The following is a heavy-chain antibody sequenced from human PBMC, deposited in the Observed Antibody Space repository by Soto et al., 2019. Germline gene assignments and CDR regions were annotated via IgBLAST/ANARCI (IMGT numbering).Heavy chain of an antibody. J-gene: IGHJ5*02. Sequence: GGSLRLSCAASGFTVSSNYMSWVRQAPGKGLEWVSVIYSGGSTYYADSVKGRFTISRDNSKNTLYLQMNSLRAEDTAVYYCARSRGIQLWVNWFDPWGQGTLVTVSS. CDR2: IYSGGST. D-gene: IGHD5-18*01. CDR1: GFTVSSNY. CDR3: ARSRGIQLWVNWFDP. V-gene: IGHV3-66*01.